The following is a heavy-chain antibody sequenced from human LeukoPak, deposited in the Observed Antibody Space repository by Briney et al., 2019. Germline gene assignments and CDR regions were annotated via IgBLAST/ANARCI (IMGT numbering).Heavy chain of an antibody. J-gene: IGHJ3*02. CDR1: GGTFSSYA. Sequence: SVKVSCKASGGTFSSYAISWVRQAPGQGLEWMGGIIPIFGTANYAQKFQGRVTITADESTSTAYMELSSLRSEDTAVYYCASGVVPAAMFLDAFDIWGQGTMVTVSS. D-gene: IGHD2-2*01. CDR2: IIPIFGTA. CDR3: ASGVVPAAMFLDAFDI. V-gene: IGHV1-69*01.